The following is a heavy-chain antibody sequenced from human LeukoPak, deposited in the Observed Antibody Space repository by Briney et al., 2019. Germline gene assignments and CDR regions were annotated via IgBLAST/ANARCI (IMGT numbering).Heavy chain of an antibody. CDR3: ARGAGSTISNDAFDI. D-gene: IGHD5-24*01. Sequence: PSETLSLTCAVSGASMSSFTWWSWVRQPPGKGLEWIGEIYHSGSTNYNPSLKSRITISVDTSKNQFSLKLSSVTAADTAVYYCARGAGSTISNDAFDIWGQGTMVTVSS. CDR1: GASMSSFTW. J-gene: IGHJ3*02. CDR2: IYHSGST. V-gene: IGHV4-4*02.